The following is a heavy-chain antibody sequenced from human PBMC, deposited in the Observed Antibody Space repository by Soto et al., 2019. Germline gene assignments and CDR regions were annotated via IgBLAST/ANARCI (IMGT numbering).Heavy chain of an antibody. CDR3: AKNWNWGSLVH. CDR1: GGSISSYD. CDR2: IYYSGST. Sequence: PSETLSLTSSVSGGSISSYDWSWIRQPPGKGLEWIGYIYYSGSTNYNPSLKRRVTISVDTPKNQFSLKLSSVTAADTAVYYCAKNWNWGSLVHWGQGTLVTVSS. V-gene: IGHV4-59*08. J-gene: IGHJ4*02. D-gene: IGHD7-27*01.